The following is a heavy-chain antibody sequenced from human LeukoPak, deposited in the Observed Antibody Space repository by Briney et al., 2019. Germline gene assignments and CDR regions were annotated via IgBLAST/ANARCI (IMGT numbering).Heavy chain of an antibody. CDR1: GFSFSTYG. J-gene: IGHJ4*02. CDR3: AKAGLTGLDY. Sequence: PGGSLRLSCAASGFSFSTYGMHWVRQAPGKGLEGVTFIRYDGCNKHYADSVKGRFTISRDNSKSTLYLQMNSLRAEDTAVYYCAKAGLTGLDYWGQGTLVTVSS. V-gene: IGHV3-30*02. CDR2: IRYDGCNK. D-gene: IGHD3/OR15-3a*01.